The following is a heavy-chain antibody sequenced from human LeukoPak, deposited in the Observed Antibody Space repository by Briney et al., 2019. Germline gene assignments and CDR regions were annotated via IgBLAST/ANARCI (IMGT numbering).Heavy chain of an antibody. CDR3: ARGADGVSSNSRGWSDP. CDR2: VSTSSSYI. CDR1: GFTFSSYS. Sequence: KPGGSLRLSCTASGFTFSSYSMNRVRQAPGKGLEWVSSVSTSSSYIYYADSVKGRFTISRDNARNSLYLQMNTLRAEDTAVYSCARGADGVSSNSRGWSDPWGQGTLVTVSS. D-gene: IGHD2-15*01. V-gene: IGHV3-21*01. J-gene: IGHJ5*02.